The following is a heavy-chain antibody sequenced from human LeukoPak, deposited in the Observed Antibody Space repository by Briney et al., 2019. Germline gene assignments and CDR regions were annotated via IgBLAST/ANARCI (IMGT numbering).Heavy chain of an antibody. D-gene: IGHD2-2*02. CDR1: GFTFSSYA. J-gene: IGHJ3*02. CDR2: IRGSGDST. CDR3: AKDLLACGGTSCYTGTFDI. Sequence: PGGSLRLSCAASGFTFSSYAMSWVRQAPGKGLEWVSTIRGSGDSTKYADSVKGRFTISRDNSKNTLSLQMNSLRADDTAVYYCAKDLLACGGTSCYTGTFDIWGRGTMVTVSS. V-gene: IGHV3-23*01.